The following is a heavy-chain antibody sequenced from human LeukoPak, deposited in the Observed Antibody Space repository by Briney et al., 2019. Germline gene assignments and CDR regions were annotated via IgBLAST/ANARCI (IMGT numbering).Heavy chain of an antibody. CDR2: IYHSGST. J-gene: IGHJ3*02. V-gene: IGHV4-30-2*01. Sequence: PSETLSLTCAVSGGSISSGGYSWSWIRQPPGKGLEWIGYIYHSGSTYYNPSLKSRVTISVDRSKNQFSLKLSSVTAADTAVYYCARDHTAMGPAAFDIWGQGTMVTVSS. D-gene: IGHD5-18*01. CDR3: ARDHTAMGPAAFDI. CDR1: GGSISSGGYS.